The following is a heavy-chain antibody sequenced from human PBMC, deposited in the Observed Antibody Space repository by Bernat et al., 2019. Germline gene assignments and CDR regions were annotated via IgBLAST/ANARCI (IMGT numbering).Heavy chain of an antibody. CDR2: ISSSGSTI. Sequence: EVQLVESGGGLVQPGGSLRLSCAASGFTFSSYEMNWVRQAPGKGLEWVSYISSSGSTIYYADSVKGRFTISRDNAKNSLYLQMNSLRAEDTAVYYCARLGITIFGVVNFDQNWFDPWSQGTLVTVSS. CDR3: ARLGITIFGVVNFDQNWFDP. V-gene: IGHV3-48*03. CDR1: GFTFSSYE. D-gene: IGHD3-3*01. J-gene: IGHJ5*02.